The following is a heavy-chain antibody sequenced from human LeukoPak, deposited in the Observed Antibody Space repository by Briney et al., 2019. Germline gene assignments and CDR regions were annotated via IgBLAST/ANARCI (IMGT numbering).Heavy chain of an antibody. D-gene: IGHD2-15*01. V-gene: IGHV3-23*01. CDR1: GFTFSSYA. CDR3: ARSYCSGGRCYEFDY. CDR2: ISGSGGST. J-gene: IGHJ4*02. Sequence: GGSLRLSCAASGFTFSSYAMSWVRQAPGRGLEWVSAISGSGGSTYYADSVKGRFTISRDNSKNTLYLQMNSLRAEDTAVYYCARSYCSGGRCYEFDYWGQGTLVTVSS.